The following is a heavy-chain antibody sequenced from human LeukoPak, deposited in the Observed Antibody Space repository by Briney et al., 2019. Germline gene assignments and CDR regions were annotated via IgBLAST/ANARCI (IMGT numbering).Heavy chain of an antibody. CDR1: GYTLTSYY. J-gene: IGHJ5*02. CDR2: INPSGGST. Sequence: ASVKVSCKASGYTLTSYYMHWVRQAPGQGLEWMGIINPSGGSTSYAQKFQGRVTMTRDMSTSTVYMELSSLRSGDTAVYYCARDLASAAGYNWFDPWGQGTLVTVSS. CDR3: ARDLASAAGYNWFDP. V-gene: IGHV1-46*01. D-gene: IGHD6-13*01.